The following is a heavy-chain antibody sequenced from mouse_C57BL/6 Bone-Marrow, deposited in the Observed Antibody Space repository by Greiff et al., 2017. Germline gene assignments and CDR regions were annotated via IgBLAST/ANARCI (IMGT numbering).Heavy chain of an antibody. V-gene: IGHV1-50*01. J-gene: IGHJ3*01. CDR2: IDPSDSYT. CDR3: ARPIYYYGSSYGFAY. D-gene: IGHD1-1*01. Sequence: QVQLQQPGAELVKPGASVKLSCKASGYTFTSYWMQWVKQRPGQGLEWIGEIDPSDSYTNYNQKFKGKATLTVDTSSSTAYMQLSSLTSEDSAVYYCARPIYYYGSSYGFAYWGQGTLVTVSA. CDR1: GYTFTSYW.